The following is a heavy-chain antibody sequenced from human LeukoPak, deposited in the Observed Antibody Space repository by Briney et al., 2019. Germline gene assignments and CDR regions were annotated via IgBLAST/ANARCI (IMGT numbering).Heavy chain of an antibody. J-gene: IGHJ5*02. D-gene: IGHD6-13*01. CDR1: GFTFSSYW. CDR3: ARDRSSSWYFSLDP. Sequence: GGTLRLSCAASGFTFSSYWMHWVRQAPGMGLVWVSRINSDGSSTTYADSVKGRFTISRDNAKNTLYLQMNSLRAEDTAVYYCARDRSSSWYFSLDPWGQGTLVT. V-gene: IGHV3-74*03. CDR2: INSDGSST.